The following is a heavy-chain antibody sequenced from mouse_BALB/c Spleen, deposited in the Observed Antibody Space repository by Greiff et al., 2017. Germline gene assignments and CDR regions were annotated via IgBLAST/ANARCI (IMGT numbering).Heavy chain of an antibody. CDR1: GFSLTSYG. CDR2: IWSGGST. D-gene: IGHD2-4*01. V-gene: IGHV2-2*02. Sequence: QVQLKESGPGLVQPSQSLSITCTVSGFSLTSYGVHWVRQSPGKGLEWLGVIWSGGSTDYNAAFISRLSISKDNSKSQVFFKMNSLQANDTAIYYCARGKNYDYDWFAYWGQGTLVTVSA. J-gene: IGHJ3*01. CDR3: ARGKNYDYDWFAY.